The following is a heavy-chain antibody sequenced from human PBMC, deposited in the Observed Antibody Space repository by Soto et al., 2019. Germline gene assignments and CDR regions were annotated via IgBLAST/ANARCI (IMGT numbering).Heavy chain of an antibody. CDR2: IYYTGTT. CDR1: GGSINSGDYY. CDR3: ARERIVGDFQGFDY. J-gene: IGHJ4*02. Sequence: ASETLSLTCTVSGGSINSGDYYWSWIRQPPGKGLEWIGYIYYTGTTYYNLSLKGRLTISVDTPKNQFSLEMCSVTAADTAVYYCARERIVGDFQGFDYWGQGTPVTVSS. V-gene: IGHV4-30-4*01. D-gene: IGHD1-26*01.